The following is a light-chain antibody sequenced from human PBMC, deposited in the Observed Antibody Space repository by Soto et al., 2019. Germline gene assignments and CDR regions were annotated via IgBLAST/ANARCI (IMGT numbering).Light chain of an antibody. CDR1: QSVSSSY. V-gene: IGKV3-20*01. Sequence: EIVLTQSPGTLSLSPGERATLSCRASQSVSSSYLAWYQQKPGQAPRLLIYGASSRATGIPDRFSGSGSGTVFTLTISRLEPEDFAVYYCQQYGSSPGTFGQGTKVEIQ. J-gene: IGKJ1*01. CDR3: QQYGSSPGT. CDR2: GAS.